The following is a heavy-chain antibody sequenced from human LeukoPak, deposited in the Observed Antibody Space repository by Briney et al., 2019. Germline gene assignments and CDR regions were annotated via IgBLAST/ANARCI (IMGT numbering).Heavy chain of an antibody. CDR1: GGSISSYY. CDR2: IYYSGST. V-gene: IGHV4-59*08. CDR3: ARQGRHRFDY. Sequence: SETLSHTCTVSGGSISSYYWSWIRQPPGKGLEWIGYIYYSGSTNYNPSLKSRVTISVDTSKNQFSLKLSSVTAADTAVYYCARQGRHRFDYWGQGTLVTVSS. D-gene: IGHD2-21*01. J-gene: IGHJ4*02.